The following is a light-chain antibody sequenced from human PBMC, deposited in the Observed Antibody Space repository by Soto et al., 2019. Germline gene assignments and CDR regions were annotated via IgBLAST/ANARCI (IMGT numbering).Light chain of an antibody. V-gene: IGKV3-20*01. CDR2: DAS. Sequence: EIVMTQSPATLSVSPGESATLSCRASQSVSSNLAWHQQKPGQAPRILMYDASTRATGIPDRFRGSGSGTDFTLTINRLEPEDFAVYYCQQYVTSPFTFGPGTKVDI. CDR1: QSVSSN. CDR3: QQYVTSPFT. J-gene: IGKJ3*01.